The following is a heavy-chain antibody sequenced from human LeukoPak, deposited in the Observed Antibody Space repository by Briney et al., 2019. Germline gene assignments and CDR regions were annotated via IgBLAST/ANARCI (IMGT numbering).Heavy chain of an antibody. Sequence: ASVKVSCKASGYTFTGYYMHWVRQAPGQGLEWMGWINPNSGGTNYVQKFQGRVTMTRDTSISTAYMELSRLRSDDTAVYYCARGKHQQQLLDYWGQGTLVTVSS. CDR3: ARGKHQQQLLDY. D-gene: IGHD6-13*01. CDR2: INPNSGGT. V-gene: IGHV1-2*02. CDR1: GYTFTGYY. J-gene: IGHJ4*02.